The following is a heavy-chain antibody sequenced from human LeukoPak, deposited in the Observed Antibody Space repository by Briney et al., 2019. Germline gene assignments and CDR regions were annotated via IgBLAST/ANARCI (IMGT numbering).Heavy chain of an antibody. V-gene: IGHV4-59*12. Sequence: SETLSLTCAVYGGSFSGYYWSWIRQPPGKGLEWIGYIYYSGSTNYNPSLKSRVTISVDTSKNQFSLKLSSVTAADTAVYYCAREVGATNWFDPWGQGTLVTVSS. J-gene: IGHJ5*02. CDR3: AREVGATNWFDP. CDR2: IYYSGST. CDR1: GGSFSGYY. D-gene: IGHD1-26*01.